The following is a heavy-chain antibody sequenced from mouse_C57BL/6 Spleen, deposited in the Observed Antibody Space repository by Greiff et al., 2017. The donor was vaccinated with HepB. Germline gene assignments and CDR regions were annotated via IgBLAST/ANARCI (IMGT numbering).Heavy chain of an antibody. D-gene: IGHD1-1*01. V-gene: IGHV1-53*01. CDR2: IIPSNGGT. CDR1: GYTFTSYW. J-gene: IGHJ3*01. CDR3: ARWDYYRRRSAWFGY. Sequence: QVQLQQPGPELVKPGASVKLSCKASGYTFTSYWMHWVKQRPGQGLEWIGNIIPSNGGTNYNEKFKSKATLTVDKSSSTAYMQLSSLTSEDSAVYYCARWDYYRRRSAWFGYWGQGTLVTVSA.